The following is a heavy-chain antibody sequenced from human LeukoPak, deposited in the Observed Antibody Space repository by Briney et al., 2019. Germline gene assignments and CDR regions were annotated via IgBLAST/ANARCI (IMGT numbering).Heavy chain of an antibody. D-gene: IGHD6-13*01. CDR2: IRYDGSNK. CDR3: AKDSGIAYDY. J-gene: IGHJ4*02. V-gene: IGHV3-30*02. CDR1: GFTFSSYG. Sequence: QTGGSLRLSCAASGFTFSSYGMHWVRQAPGKGLEWVAFIRYDGSNKYYADSVKGRFTIYRDNSKNTLYLQMNSLRAEDTAVYYCAKDSGIAYDYWGQGTLVTVSS.